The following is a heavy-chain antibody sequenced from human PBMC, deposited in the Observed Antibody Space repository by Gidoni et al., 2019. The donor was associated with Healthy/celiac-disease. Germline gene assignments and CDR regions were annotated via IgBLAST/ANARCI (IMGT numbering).Heavy chain of an antibody. CDR2: ISYDGSNK. J-gene: IGHJ3*02. CDR3: AKGDLLLANWFHPRTSNAFDI. D-gene: IGHD7-27*01. CDR1: GFTFSSYG. Sequence: QVQLVESGGGVVQPGRSLRLSCAASGFTFSSYGMHWVRQAPGKGLEWVAVISYDGSNKYYADSVKGRFTISRDNSKNTLYLQMNSLRAEDTAVYYCAKGDLLLANWFHPRTSNAFDIWGQGTMVTVSS. V-gene: IGHV3-30*18.